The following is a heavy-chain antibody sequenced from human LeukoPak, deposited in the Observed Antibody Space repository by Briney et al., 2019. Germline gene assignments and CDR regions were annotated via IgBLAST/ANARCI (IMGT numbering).Heavy chain of an antibody. V-gene: IGHV3-30-3*01. Sequence: GRSLRLSCAASGFTFSSYAMHWVRQAPGKGLEWVAVISYDGSNKYYADSVKGRFTISRDNSKNTLYLQMNSLRAEDTAVYYCARGHYGDYVLDYWGQGTLVTVSS. CDR3: ARGHYGDYVLDY. CDR2: ISYDGSNK. D-gene: IGHD4-17*01. J-gene: IGHJ4*02. CDR1: GFTFSSYA.